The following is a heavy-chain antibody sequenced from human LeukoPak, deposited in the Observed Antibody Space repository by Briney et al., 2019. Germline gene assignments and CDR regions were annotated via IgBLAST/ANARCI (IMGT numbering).Heavy chain of an antibody. V-gene: IGHV3-30*04. CDR1: GFTFSSYA. Sequence: GGSLRLSCAASGFTFSSYAMHWVRQAPGKGLEWVAVISYDGSNKYYADSVKGRFTISRDNSKNTLYLQMNSLRAEDTAVYYCARGLEQWLVLVPVNYWGQGTLVTVSS. D-gene: IGHD6-19*01. CDR3: ARGLEQWLVLVPVNY. J-gene: IGHJ4*02. CDR2: ISYDGSNK.